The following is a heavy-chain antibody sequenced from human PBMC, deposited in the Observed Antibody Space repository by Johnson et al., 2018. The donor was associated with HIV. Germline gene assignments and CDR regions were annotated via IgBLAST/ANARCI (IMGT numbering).Heavy chain of an antibody. D-gene: IGHD4-17*01. CDR3: AKLPVLYGDFDDAFNI. J-gene: IGHJ3*02. CDR1: GLSFSNFG. Sequence: QVLLVESGGGVVQPGKSLTLSCVGSGLSFSNFGIHWVRQAPGKGPEWVAVMWYDGSNKYYADSVKGRFTISRDNSKNTLYLQMNSLRAEDTAVYYCAKLPVLYGDFDDAFNIWGQGTMVTVSS. V-gene: IGHV3-30*18. CDR2: MWYDGSNK.